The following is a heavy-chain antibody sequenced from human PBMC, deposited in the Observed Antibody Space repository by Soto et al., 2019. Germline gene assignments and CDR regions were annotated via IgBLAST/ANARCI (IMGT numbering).Heavy chain of an antibody. D-gene: IGHD6-19*01. CDR1: GFSLTTSAVG. CDR2: LYWDDDN. Sequence: QITLKESGPTLVKPTQTLTLTCTFSGFSLTTSAVGVGWIRQPPGKALEWLALLYWDDDNQYSPSLRNRLTLTKDTSKNQVVLTMTNMDPVETATYYCAHGSGWLFDYWGQGTLVTVSS. CDR3: AHGSGWLFDY. V-gene: IGHV2-5*02. J-gene: IGHJ4*02.